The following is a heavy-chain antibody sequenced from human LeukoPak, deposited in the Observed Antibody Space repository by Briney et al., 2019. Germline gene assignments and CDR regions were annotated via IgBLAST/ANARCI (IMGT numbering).Heavy chain of an antibody. CDR1: GFTFSSYG. CDR3: PTLYSYGTGY. J-gene: IGHJ4*02. V-gene: IGHV3-30*02. D-gene: IGHD5-18*01. CDR2: IRYDGSNK. Sequence: WGSLRLSCAASGFTFSSYGMHWVRQAPGKGLEWVAFIRYDGSNKYYADSVKGRFTISRDNSKNTLYLQMNSLRAEDTAVYYCPTLYSYGTGYWGQGTLVTVSS.